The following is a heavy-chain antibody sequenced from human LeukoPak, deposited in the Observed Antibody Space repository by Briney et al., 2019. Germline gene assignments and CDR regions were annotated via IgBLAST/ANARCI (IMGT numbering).Heavy chain of an antibody. J-gene: IGHJ4*02. V-gene: IGHV1-18*01. D-gene: IGHD1-14*01. Sequence: ASVKVSCKASGYTFTGYGISWVRQAPGQGLEWMGWISAYNGNTNYAQKLQGRVTMTTDTSTSTAYMELRGLRSDDTAVYYCARSIAGNYPRDYWGQGTLVTVSS. CDR3: ARSIAGNYPRDY. CDR1: GYTFTGYG. CDR2: ISAYNGNT.